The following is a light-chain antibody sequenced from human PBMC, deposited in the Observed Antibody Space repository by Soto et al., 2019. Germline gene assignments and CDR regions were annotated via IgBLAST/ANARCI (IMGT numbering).Light chain of an antibody. CDR1: QSVGSY. J-gene: IGKJ4*01. Sequence: EIVLTQSPATLSLSPGERATLSCRASQSVGSYLAWYQKKPGQAPRLLIYDASNRATGIPARFSGSGSVTDFTLSISRLEPEDLAVYYCQQRSNWPPFTFGGGTEVEIK. V-gene: IGKV3-11*01. CDR3: QQRSNWPPFT. CDR2: DAS.